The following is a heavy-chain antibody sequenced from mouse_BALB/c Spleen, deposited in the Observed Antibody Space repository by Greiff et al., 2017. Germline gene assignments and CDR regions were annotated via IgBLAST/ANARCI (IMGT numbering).Heavy chain of an antibody. CDR1: GFNIKDTY. CDR2: IDPANGNT. V-gene: IGHV14-3*02. J-gene: IGHJ3*01. Sequence: VQLKESGAELVKPGASVKLSCTASGFNIKDTYMPWVKQRPEQGLEWIGRIDPANGNTKYDPKFQGKATITADTSSNTAYLQLSSLTSEDTAVYYCGITTATSWFAYWGQGTLVTVSA. CDR3: GITTATSWFAY. D-gene: IGHD1-2*01.